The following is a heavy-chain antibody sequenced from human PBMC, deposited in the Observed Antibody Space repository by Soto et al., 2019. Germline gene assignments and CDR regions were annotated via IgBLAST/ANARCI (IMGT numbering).Heavy chain of an antibody. V-gene: IGHV3-11*05. CDR3: ARGRGAAADYFDF. J-gene: IGHJ4*02. CDR2: ISSSTSHT. Sequence: QVQLVESGGGLVKPGGSLRLSCAVSGLTFSDYYMTWIRQAPGKGLEWVSYISSSTSHTNYADSVKGRFTISRDNAKNSLFLQMNSLRVEDTAVYYCARGRGAAADYFDFWGQGTLVTVSS. D-gene: IGHD6-13*01. CDR1: GLTFSDYY.